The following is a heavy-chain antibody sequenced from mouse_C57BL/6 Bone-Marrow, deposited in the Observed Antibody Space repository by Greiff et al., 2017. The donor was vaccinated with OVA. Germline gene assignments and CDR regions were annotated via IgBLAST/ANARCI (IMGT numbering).Heavy chain of an antibody. J-gene: IGHJ3*01. CDR1: GFTFSDYY. CDR2: INYDGSST. D-gene: IGHD1-1*01. Sequence: EVQVVESEGGLVQPGSSMKLSCTASGFTFSDYYMAWVRQVPEKGLEWVANINYDGSSTYYLDSLKSRFIISRDNAKNILYLQMSSLKSEDTATYYCARGSYGFAYWGQGTLVTVSA. V-gene: IGHV5-16*01. CDR3: ARGSYGFAY.